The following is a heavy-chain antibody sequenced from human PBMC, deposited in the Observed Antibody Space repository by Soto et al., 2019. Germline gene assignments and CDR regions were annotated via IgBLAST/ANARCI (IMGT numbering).Heavy chain of an antibody. CDR1: GFTFSSYA. D-gene: IGHD4-17*01. J-gene: IGHJ4*02. V-gene: IGHV3-23*01. CDR2: ISGSGGST. CDR3: AKGRDYGDYGWVY. Sequence: EVQLLESAGGLVQPGGSLRLSCAASGFTFSSYAMSWVRQAPGKGLEWVSAISGSGGSTYSADSVKGRFTISRDNSKNTLYLQMNSLRAEDTAVYYCAKGRDYGDYGWVYWGQGTLVTVSS.